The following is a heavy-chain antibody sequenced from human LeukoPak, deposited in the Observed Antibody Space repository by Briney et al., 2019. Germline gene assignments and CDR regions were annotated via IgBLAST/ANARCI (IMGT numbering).Heavy chain of an antibody. J-gene: IGHJ6*02. Sequence: ASVKVSCKASGYTFTGYYMHWVRQAPGQGLEWMGWINPNSGGTNYAQKFQGRVTMTRDTSISTAYMELSRLRSDDTAVYYCASWVVVVPASNYYGMDVWGQGTTVTVPS. V-gene: IGHV1-2*02. CDR3: ASWVVVVPASNYYGMDV. CDR2: INPNSGGT. CDR1: GYTFTGYY. D-gene: IGHD2-2*01.